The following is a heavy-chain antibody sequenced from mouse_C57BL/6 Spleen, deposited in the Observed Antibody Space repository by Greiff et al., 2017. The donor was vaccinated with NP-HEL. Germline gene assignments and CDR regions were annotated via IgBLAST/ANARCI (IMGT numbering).Heavy chain of an antibody. CDR3: ARSKVTTFDY. CDR1: GYTFTSYW. J-gene: IGHJ2*01. Sequence: QVQLQQPGAELVKPGASVKLSCKASGYTFTSYWMQWVKQRPGQGLEWIGEIDPSDSYTNYNQKFKGKATLTVDTSYSTAYMQLSSLTSEYSAVYYCARSKVTTFDYWGQGTTLTVSS. V-gene: IGHV1-50*01. D-gene: IGHD2-2*01. CDR2: IDPSDSYT.